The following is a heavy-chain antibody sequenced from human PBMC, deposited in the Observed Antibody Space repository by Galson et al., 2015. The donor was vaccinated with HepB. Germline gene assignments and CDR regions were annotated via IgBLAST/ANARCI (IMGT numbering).Heavy chain of an antibody. J-gene: IGHJ6*02. V-gene: IGHV1-18*04. Sequence: SVKVSCKASGYTFTSYGISWVRQAPGQGLEWMGWISAYNGNTNYAQKLQGRVTMTTDTSTSTAYMELRSLRSDDTAAYYCARDELGEGPLYYYYYGMDVWGQGTTVTVSS. CDR1: GYTFTSYG. CDR3: ARDELGEGPLYYYYYGMDV. CDR2: ISAYNGNT. D-gene: IGHD7-27*01.